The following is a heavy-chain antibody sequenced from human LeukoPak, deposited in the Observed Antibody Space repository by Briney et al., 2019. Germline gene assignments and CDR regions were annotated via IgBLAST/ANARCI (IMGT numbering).Heavy chain of an antibody. Sequence: PGGSLRLSCAASGFTFGSYNMNWVRQAPGKGLEWVSSISITSSYIYYADSVKGRFTISRDNAKNSLYLQMNSLSAEDTAVYYCAKVPYYYDSSGLYYFDYWGQGTLVTVSS. CDR2: ISITSSYI. D-gene: IGHD3-22*01. CDR1: GFTFGSYN. CDR3: AKVPYYYDSSGLYYFDY. V-gene: IGHV3-21*01. J-gene: IGHJ4*02.